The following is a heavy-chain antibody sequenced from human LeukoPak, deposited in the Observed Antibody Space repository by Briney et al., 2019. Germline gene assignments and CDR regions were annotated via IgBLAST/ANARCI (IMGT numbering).Heavy chain of an antibody. V-gene: IGHV3-23*01. Sequence: PGGSLRLSCVASGFSFNIHGMNWVRQAPGKGLEWVSGVGPSGANTYYADSVKGRFTISRDNSKNTLYLQMNSLRAEDTAVYYCASRGHVGSGTYSPYDYWGQGTLVSVSS. J-gene: IGHJ4*02. D-gene: IGHD3-10*01. CDR3: ASRGHVGSGTYSPYDY. CDR1: GFSFNIHG. CDR2: VGPSGANT.